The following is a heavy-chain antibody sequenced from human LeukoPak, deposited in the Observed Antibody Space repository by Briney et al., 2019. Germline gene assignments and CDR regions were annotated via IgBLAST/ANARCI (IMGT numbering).Heavy chain of an antibody. CDR1: GYTFTSYA. D-gene: IGHD2-21*01. J-gene: IGHJ4*02. CDR2: INAGNGNT. CDR3: ARLREHEGLFDY. Sequence: ASVKVSCKASGYTFTSYAMHWVRQAPGQRLEWMGWINAGNGNTKYSQKFQGRVTITRDTSASTAYMELSSLRSEDTAVYYCARLREHEGLFDYWGQGTLVTVSP. V-gene: IGHV1-3*01.